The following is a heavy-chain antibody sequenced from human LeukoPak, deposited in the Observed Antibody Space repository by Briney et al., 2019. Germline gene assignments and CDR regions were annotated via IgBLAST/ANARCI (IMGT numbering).Heavy chain of an antibody. CDR1: GFTFSSYN. Sequence: GGSLRLSCAASGFTFSSYNMNWVRQAPGKGLEWVSGISWNSVSIDYADSVKGRFTISRDNAKNSLYLQMNSLRPEDMALYYCAKETIYCSGGSCYHDAFDIWGQGTMVTVSS. D-gene: IGHD2-15*01. CDR3: AKETIYCSGGSCYHDAFDI. J-gene: IGHJ3*02. CDR2: ISWNSVSI. V-gene: IGHV3-9*03.